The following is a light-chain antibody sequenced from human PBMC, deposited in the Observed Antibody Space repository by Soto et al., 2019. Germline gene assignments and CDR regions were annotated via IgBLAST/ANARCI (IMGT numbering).Light chain of an antibody. V-gene: IGLV2-14*01. CDR1: SSDVGAYNY. Sequence: QSALTQPASVSGSPGQSITISCTGTSSDVGAYNYVSWYQQHPGRAPKLMIYDVSNRPSGVSNRFSGSKSGNTASLTISGLQVEDEADYYCSSYTNRRTVVFGGGTQLTVL. J-gene: IGLJ2*01. CDR3: SSYTNRRTVV. CDR2: DVS.